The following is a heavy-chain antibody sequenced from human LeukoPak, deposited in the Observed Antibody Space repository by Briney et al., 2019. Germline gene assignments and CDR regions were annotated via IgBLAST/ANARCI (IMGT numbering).Heavy chain of an antibody. CDR3: ARHPWGIKVADY. D-gene: IGHD3-16*01. V-gene: IGHV5-10-1*01. CDR1: GYGFTTYW. J-gene: IGHJ4*02. Sequence: GDSLKISCKGSGYGFTTYWISWVRRMPGKGLEWMGMIDPSDSSTNYSPSFQGHVTISADKSISTAYLQWSSLKASDTAMYYCARHPWGIKVADYWGQGTLVTVSS. CDR2: IDPSDSST.